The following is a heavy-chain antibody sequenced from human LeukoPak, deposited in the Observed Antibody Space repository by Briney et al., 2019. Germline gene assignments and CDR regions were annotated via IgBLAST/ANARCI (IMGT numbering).Heavy chain of an antibody. Sequence: PGGSLRLSCAASGFAFSSYAVSWVRQTPGKGLEWVSAISGGGGSTYYADSVKGRFTISRDNSKNTLYLQMNSLRAEDTAVYYCAKDKRGGPYGVDYWGQGTLVTVSS. V-gene: IGHV3-23*01. D-gene: IGHD2-8*01. CDR3: AKDKRGGPYGVDY. CDR1: GFAFSSYA. CDR2: ISGGGGST. J-gene: IGHJ4*02.